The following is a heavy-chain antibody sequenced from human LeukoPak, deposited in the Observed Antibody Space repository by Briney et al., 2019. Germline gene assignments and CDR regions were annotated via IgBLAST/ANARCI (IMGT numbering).Heavy chain of an antibody. J-gene: IGHJ4*02. V-gene: IGHV3-21*01. D-gene: IGHD3-10*01. CDR1: GFTFSSYS. CDR2: ISSSCSYI. CDR3: ARGSDGSGSYTFDY. Sequence: GGSLRLSWAASGFTFSSYSINWVRQAPGKGLECVSSISSSCSYIYYADSVKGRFTISRDKAKNSLYLQMNSLRAEDTAVYYCARGSDGSGSYTFDYWGQGTLVTVSS.